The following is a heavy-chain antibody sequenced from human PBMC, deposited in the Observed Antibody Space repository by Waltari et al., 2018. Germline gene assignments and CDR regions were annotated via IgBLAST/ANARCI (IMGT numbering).Heavy chain of an antibody. Sequence: QVQLQQWGAGLLKPSEPLSPTCAVYGGSFSGYYWSWIRQPPGKGLEWIGEINHSGSTNYNPSLKSRVTISVDTSKNQFSLKLSSVTAADTAVYYCARQGSEQQPGDYWGQGTLVTVSS. D-gene: IGHD6-13*01. CDR3: ARQGSEQQPGDY. CDR1: GGSFSGYY. J-gene: IGHJ4*02. CDR2: INHSGST. V-gene: IGHV4-34*01.